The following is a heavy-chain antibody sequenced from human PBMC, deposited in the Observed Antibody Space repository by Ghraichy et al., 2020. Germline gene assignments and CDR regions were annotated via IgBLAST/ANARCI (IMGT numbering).Heavy chain of an antibody. Sequence: SQTLSLTCAVSGYSISSGYYWGWIRQPPGKGLEWIGSIYHSGSTYYNPSLKSRVTISVDTSKNQFSLKLSSVTAADTAVYYCARDPRPITMDAFDIWGQGTMVTVSS. CDR1: GYSISSGYY. D-gene: IGHD3-10*01. CDR3: ARDPRPITMDAFDI. V-gene: IGHV4-38-2*02. CDR2: IYHSGST. J-gene: IGHJ3*02.